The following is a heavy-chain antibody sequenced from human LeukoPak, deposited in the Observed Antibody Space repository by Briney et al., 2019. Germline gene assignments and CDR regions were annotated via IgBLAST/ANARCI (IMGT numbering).Heavy chain of an antibody. CDR3: VRGAVGTGVWVDP. CDR1: GFTFSGYW. D-gene: IGHD1-26*01. CDR2: INIDGATT. J-gene: IGHJ5*02. Sequence: GGSLRLSCAASGFTFSGYWMHWVRQAPGKGLEWVSRINIDGATTNYADSVKGRFTISRDNAKNTLHLQMNSLRADDTAVYYCVRGAVGTGVWVDPWGQGTLVTVSS. V-gene: IGHV3-74*01.